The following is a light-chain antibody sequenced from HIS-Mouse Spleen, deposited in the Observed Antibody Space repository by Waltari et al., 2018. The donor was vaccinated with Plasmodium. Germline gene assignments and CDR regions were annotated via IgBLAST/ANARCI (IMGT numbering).Light chain of an antibody. J-gene: IGLJ3*02. CDR2: EDS. Sequence: SYELPQPPSRSVSPGQTARITCSAAALPKKYAYWYQQKSGLAPVLVIYEDSKRPSGIPERFSGSSSGTMATLTISGAQVEDEADYYCYSTDSSGNHRVFGGGTKLTVL. V-gene: IGLV3-10*01. CDR1: ALPKKY. CDR3: YSTDSSGNHRV.